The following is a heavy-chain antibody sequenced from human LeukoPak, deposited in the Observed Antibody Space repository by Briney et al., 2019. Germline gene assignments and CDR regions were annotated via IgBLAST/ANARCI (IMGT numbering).Heavy chain of an antibody. CDR2: ISWNSGSI. CDR1: GFTFDDYA. Sequence: PGGSLRLSCAASGFTFDDYAMHWVRQAPGKGLEWVSGISWNSGSIGSADSVRGRFTSSRDTAKNSLYLHINSQRAEDTALYYWAKDSYWGSGNCDYGGQGTLVTVSS. D-gene: IGHD7-27*01. V-gene: IGHV3-9*01. CDR3: AKDSYWGSGNCDY. J-gene: IGHJ4*02.